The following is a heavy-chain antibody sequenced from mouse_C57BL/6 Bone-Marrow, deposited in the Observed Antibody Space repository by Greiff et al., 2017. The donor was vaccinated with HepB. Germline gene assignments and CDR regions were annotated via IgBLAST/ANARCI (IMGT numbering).Heavy chain of an antibody. D-gene: IGHD1-1*01. V-gene: IGHV1-81*01. CDR3: AREDYYGSSHWYFDV. CDR2: IYPRSGNT. CDR1: GYTFTSYG. Sequence: VKLMESGAELARPGASVKLSCKASGYTFTSYGISWVKQRTGQGLEWIGEIYPRSGNTYYNEKFKGKATLTADKSSSTAYMELRSLTSEDSAVYFCAREDYYGSSHWYFDVWGTGTTVTVSS. J-gene: IGHJ1*03.